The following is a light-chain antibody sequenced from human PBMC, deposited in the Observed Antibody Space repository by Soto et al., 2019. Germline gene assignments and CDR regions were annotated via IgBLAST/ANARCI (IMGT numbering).Light chain of an antibody. Sequence: EIVMTQSPATLSVSPGERATLSCRASQSVSSNLAWYQQKPGQAPRLLIYGASTRDTGIPARFSGSGSGTEFTLTISSLQSEDFAVYYCQQYNNWPPRGITFGPGTKVDIK. CDR1: QSVSSN. CDR2: GAS. J-gene: IGKJ3*01. CDR3: QQYNNWPPRGIT. V-gene: IGKV3-15*01.